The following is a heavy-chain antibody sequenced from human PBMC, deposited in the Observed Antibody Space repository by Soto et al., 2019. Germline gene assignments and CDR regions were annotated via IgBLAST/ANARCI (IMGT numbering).Heavy chain of an antibody. J-gene: IGHJ4*02. Sequence: GPTLVNPTHTRTLTCTFSGFSLTTIGLGVGWISQPPGKAPEWLALIYWNDDKRYSPSLQSRLTITKDTSKYQVVLTLTNMDPVDTATYYCAHRLGSRGSFDYWGQGSLVTVSS. CDR1: GFSLTTIGLG. CDR2: IYWNDDK. D-gene: IGHD6-25*01. CDR3: AHRLGSRGSFDY. V-gene: IGHV2-5*01.